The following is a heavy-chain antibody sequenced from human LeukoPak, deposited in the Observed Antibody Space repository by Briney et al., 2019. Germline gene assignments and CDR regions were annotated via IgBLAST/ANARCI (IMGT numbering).Heavy chain of an antibody. Sequence: SQTLSLTCAISGDSVSSNSAAWNWIRQSPSRGLEWLGRTYYRSKWYNDYAVSVKSRITINPDTSKNQFSLQLSSVTAADTAVYYCARVGSGWSPHYYYYMDVWGKGTTVTVSS. V-gene: IGHV6-1*01. D-gene: IGHD6-19*01. CDR2: TYYRSKWYN. CDR1: GDSVSSNSAA. CDR3: ARVGSGWSPHYYYYMDV. J-gene: IGHJ6*03.